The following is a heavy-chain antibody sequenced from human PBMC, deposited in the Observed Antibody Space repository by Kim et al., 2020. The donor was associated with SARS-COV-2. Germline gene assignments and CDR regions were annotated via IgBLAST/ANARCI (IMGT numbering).Heavy chain of an antibody. CDR2: T. J-gene: IGHJ6*02. CDR3: ARGSYYYGMDV. Sequence: TNYAQKFQGWVTMNRDTSISTAYMELSRLRSDDTAVYYCARGSYYYGMDVWGQGTTVTVSS. V-gene: IGHV1-2*04.